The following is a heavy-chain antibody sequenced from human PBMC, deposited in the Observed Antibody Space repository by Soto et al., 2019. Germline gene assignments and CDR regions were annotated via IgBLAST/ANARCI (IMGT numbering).Heavy chain of an antibody. CDR3: THCADSSCGCGVFVDY. CDR2: IYWDDDK. Sequence: QITLKESGPTLVKPTQTLTLTCTFSGFSLSTSGVGVGWIRQPPGKALEWLALIYWDDDKRYSPSLKTRLTITMNISKNQVTLTMTIMDPVDTATYSCTHCADSSCGCGVFVDYWGQGTLVTVSS. D-gene: IGHD6-13*01. V-gene: IGHV2-5*02. CDR1: GFSLSTSGVG. J-gene: IGHJ4*02.